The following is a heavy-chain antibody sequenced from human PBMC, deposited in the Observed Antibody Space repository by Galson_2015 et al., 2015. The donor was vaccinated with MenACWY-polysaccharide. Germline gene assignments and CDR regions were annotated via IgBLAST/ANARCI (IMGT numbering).Heavy chain of an antibody. CDR3: ARVRGGDYFDY. D-gene: IGHD2-21*01. CDR2: IDSDGSST. J-gene: IGHJ4*02. V-gene: IGHV3-74*01. Sequence: APGKGLVWVSRIDSDGSSTTYADSVKGRFTISRDNAKNTLYLQMNSLRAEDTAVYYCARVRGGDYFDYWGQGTPVTVSS.